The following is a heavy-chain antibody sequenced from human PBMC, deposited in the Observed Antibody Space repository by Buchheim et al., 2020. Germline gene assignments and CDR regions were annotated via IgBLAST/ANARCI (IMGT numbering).Heavy chain of an antibody. Sequence: EVQLVESGGGLVQPGGSLRLSCAASGFTFSSYWMHWVRQAPGKGLVWVSRINSDGSSTSYADSVKGRFTISRDNAKNTLYLQMNSLRAEDTAVYYCARWGRGYGGNEDWYFDLWGRGTL. CDR1: GFTFSSYW. V-gene: IGHV3-74*01. CDR2: INSDGSST. D-gene: IGHD4-23*01. CDR3: ARWGRGYGGNEDWYFDL. J-gene: IGHJ2*01.